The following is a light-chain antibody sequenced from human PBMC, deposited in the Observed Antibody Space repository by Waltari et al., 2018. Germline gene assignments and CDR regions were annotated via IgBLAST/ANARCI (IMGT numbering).Light chain of an antibody. CDR3: QQRRDWPLT. J-gene: IGKJ4*01. CDR2: DTS. CDR1: QSVTNY. Sequence: IVLTQSPAILSLSPGERASLSCSASQSVTNYLAWYQQKPGQSPRLLIYDTSNRATGIPARFSGSGFGTDFTLTISSLEPEDFAVYYCQQRRDWPLTFGGGTKVEIK. V-gene: IGKV3-11*01.